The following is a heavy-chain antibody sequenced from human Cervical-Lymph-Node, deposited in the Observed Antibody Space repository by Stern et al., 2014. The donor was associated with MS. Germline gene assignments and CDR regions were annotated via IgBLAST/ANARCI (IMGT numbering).Heavy chain of an antibody. Sequence: DVHLGESGGTLVQPGGSLRLSCAASGFTFSSYAMTWVRQAPGKGLDWVSVISGSDGRTFYADSVKGRFTITRDNSRNTLFLQMNSLRAEDTAVYYCAKVYGSGPFDYWGQGTLVTVSS. CDR3: AKVYGSGPFDY. D-gene: IGHD6-19*01. V-gene: IGHV3-23*04. CDR1: GFTFSSYA. CDR2: ISGSDGRT. J-gene: IGHJ4*02.